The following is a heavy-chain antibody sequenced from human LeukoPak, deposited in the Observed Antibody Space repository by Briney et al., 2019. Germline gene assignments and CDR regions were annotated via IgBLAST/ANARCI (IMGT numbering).Heavy chain of an antibody. V-gene: IGHV1-46*01. Sequence: ASVTVSCKASGYTFTSYYMHWVRQAPGQGLEWMGIINPSGGSTSYAQKFQGRVTMTRDTSTSTVYMELGSLRSEDTAVYYCARDPVTHDSSGYYFDYWGQGTLVTVSS. D-gene: IGHD3-22*01. J-gene: IGHJ4*02. CDR3: ARDPVTHDSSGYYFDY. CDR2: INPSGGST. CDR1: GYTFTSYY.